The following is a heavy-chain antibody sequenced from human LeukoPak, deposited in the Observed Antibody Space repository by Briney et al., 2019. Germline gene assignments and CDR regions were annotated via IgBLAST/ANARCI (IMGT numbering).Heavy chain of an antibody. J-gene: IGHJ1*01. Sequence: SETLSLTCTVSGGSISSYYWSWIRQPPGKGLEWIGYIYYSGSTNYNPSLKSRVTISVDTSKNQFSLKLSSVTAADTAVYYCARHPVSGGSCCLEIQHWGQGTLVTVSS. D-gene: IGHD2-15*01. V-gene: IGHV4-59*08. CDR1: GGSISSYY. CDR3: ARHPVSGGSCCLEIQH. CDR2: IYYSGST.